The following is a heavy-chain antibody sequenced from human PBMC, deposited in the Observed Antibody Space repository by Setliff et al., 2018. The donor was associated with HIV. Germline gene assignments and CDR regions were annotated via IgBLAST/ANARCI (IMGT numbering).Heavy chain of an antibody. Sequence: PGGSLRLSCAASGFTFSSYGMHWVRQAPGKGLEGVAFIRYDGSNKYYADSVKGRFTISRDNSKNTLYLQMNSLRAEDTAVYYCAKESRIAVAGPCDYWGQGTLVTVSS. D-gene: IGHD6-19*01. V-gene: IGHV3-30*02. J-gene: IGHJ4*02. CDR1: GFTFSSYG. CDR3: AKESRIAVAGPCDY. CDR2: IRYDGSNK.